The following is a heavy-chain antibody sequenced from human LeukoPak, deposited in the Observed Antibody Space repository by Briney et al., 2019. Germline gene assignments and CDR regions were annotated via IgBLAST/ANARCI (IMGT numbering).Heavy chain of an antibody. CDR1: GGSISSYY. CDR2: IYYSGST. V-gene: IGHV4-59*12. CDR3: ARAPTPIVGAEHTTHGGYYFDY. D-gene: IGHD1-26*01. J-gene: IGHJ4*02. Sequence: SETLSLTCTVSGGSISSYYWSWIRQPPGKRLEWIGYIYYSGSTNYNPSLKSRVTISVDTSKNQFSLKLSSVTAADTAVYYCARAPTPIVGAEHTTHGGYYFDYWGQGTLVTVSS.